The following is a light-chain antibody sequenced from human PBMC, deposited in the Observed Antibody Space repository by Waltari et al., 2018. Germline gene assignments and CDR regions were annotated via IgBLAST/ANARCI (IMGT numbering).Light chain of an antibody. J-gene: IGLJ1*01. CDR1: SSDVGAYNY. CDR2: DVS. Sequence: QSALTQPASVSGSPGQSITISCTGTSSDVGAYNYVLWYQQHPGKAPKYIIYDVSYWPSGVSNRFSGSKSGNTASLTISGLQVEDEADYYCSSYTTTGTLVFATGTKVTVL. V-gene: IGLV2-14*03. CDR3: SSYTTTGTLV.